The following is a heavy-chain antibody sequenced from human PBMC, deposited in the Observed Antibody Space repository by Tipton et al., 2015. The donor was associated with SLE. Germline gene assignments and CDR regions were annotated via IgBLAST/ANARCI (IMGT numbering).Heavy chain of an antibody. J-gene: IGHJ6*02. V-gene: IGHV4-61*02. CDR2: IYTTGTT. CDR1: GGSINSGNYY. Sequence: TLSLTCAVSGGSINSGNYYWSWIRQPAGKGLEWIGRIYTTGTTNYNPSLKSRVTMSIDTSKNHFPLRLNSVTAADTAVYYCAKEGDGSANYHYHGVYLWGQGTTVTVSS. CDR3: AKEGDGSANYHYHGVYL. D-gene: IGHD2-15*01.